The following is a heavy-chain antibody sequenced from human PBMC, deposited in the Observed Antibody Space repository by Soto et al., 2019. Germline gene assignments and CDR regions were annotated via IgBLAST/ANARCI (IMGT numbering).Heavy chain of an antibody. CDR2: INHSGST. V-gene: IGHV4-34*01. D-gene: IGHD2-8*02. CDR1: GGSFSGYS. Sequence: QVQLQQWGAVLLKPSETLSLTCAVYGGSFSGYSWTWIRQPPGTGLEWIGEINHSGSTNYNPSLKSRVTISVDTSKNQFSLRLTSVTAADTAVYYCARDKITGLFDYWGQGTLVTVSS. CDR3: ARDKITGLFDY. J-gene: IGHJ4*02.